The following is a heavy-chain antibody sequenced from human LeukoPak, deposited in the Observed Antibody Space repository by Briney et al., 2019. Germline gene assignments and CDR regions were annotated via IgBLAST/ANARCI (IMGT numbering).Heavy chain of an antibody. Sequence: GASVKVSCKASGYTFTGYYMHWVRQAPGQGLEWMGWISAYNDKTISAKKFQGRLTLTTDTSTTSVHIELRTLNSDDTAVYYCARWQWVSQNYYYMDVWGNGTTVIVSS. V-gene: IGHV1-18*04. J-gene: IGHJ6*03. CDR1: GYTFTGYY. CDR2: ISAYNDKT. CDR3: ARWQWVSQNYYYMDV. D-gene: IGHD6-19*01.